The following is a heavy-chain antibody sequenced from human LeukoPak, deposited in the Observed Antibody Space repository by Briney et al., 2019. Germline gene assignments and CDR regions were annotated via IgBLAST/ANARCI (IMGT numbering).Heavy chain of an antibody. D-gene: IGHD2-2*01. CDR1: GFTFDDYA. J-gene: IGHJ4*02. V-gene: IGHV3-9*01. CDR2: ISWNSGSI. Sequence: GGSLRLSCAASGFTFDDYAMHWVRQAPRKGLEWVSGISWNSGSIGYADSVEGRFTISRDNAKNSLYLQMNSLRAEDTALYYCAKGSTSRRGYFDYWGQGTLVTVSS. CDR3: AKGSTSRRGYFDY.